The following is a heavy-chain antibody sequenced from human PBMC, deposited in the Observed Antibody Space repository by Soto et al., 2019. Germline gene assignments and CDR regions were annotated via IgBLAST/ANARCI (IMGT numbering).Heavy chain of an antibody. CDR2: VYHTGDT. CDR1: GGTVASSHW. D-gene: IGHD2-21*02. CDR3: AREIVTAGGNNCSDP. J-gene: IGHJ5*02. Sequence: SETLSLTCGVSGGTVASSHWWSWVRQSPSRGLEWIGNVYHTGDTNFNPSLQSRVTFSVDKSNNQFSLRLTSLTAADTAVYFCAREIVTAGGNNCSDPWGPGTLVTVSS. V-gene: IGHV4-4*02.